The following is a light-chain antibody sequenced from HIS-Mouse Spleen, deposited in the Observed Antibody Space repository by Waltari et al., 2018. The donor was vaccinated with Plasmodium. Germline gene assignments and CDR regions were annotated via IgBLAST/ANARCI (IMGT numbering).Light chain of an antibody. V-gene: IGLV3-10*01. CDR1: ALPKKY. CDR3: YSTDSSGNHRV. CDR2: EDS. J-gene: IGLJ3*02. Sequence: SYELTQPPSVSVSPGQTARITCSGAALPKKYAYWYRQKSGPAPVLVIYEDSKRPSGIPERFSGSSSGTMATLTISGAQVEDEADYYCYSTDSSGNHRVFGGGTKLTVL.